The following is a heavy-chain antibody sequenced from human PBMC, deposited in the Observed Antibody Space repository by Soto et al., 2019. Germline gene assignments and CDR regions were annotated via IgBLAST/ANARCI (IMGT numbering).Heavy chain of an antibody. V-gene: IGHV1-69*13. J-gene: IGHJ6*02. CDR2: VIPIFGTA. Sequence: SVKVSCKASGGTFSSYAISWVRQAPGQGLEWMGGVIPIFGTANYAQKFQGRVTITADESTSTAYMELSSLRSEDTAVYYCARENYYDSSGYSIDYGMDVWGQGTTVTVSS. CDR1: GGTFSSYA. CDR3: ARENYYDSSGYSIDYGMDV. D-gene: IGHD3-22*01.